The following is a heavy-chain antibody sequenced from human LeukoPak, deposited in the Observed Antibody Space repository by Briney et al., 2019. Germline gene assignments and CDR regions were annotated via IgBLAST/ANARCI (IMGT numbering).Heavy chain of an antibody. J-gene: IGHJ3*02. CDR2: IYHSGSA. V-gene: IGHV4-38-2*02. CDR3: ATERGVGAFDI. Sequence: SETLSLTCTVSGYSISSGYYWGWVRQPPGKGLEWIGEIYHSGSANYNPSLKSRVTISVDKSKNQFSLKLSSVTAADTAVYYCATERGVGAFDIWGQGTMVTVSS. CDR1: GYSISSGYY.